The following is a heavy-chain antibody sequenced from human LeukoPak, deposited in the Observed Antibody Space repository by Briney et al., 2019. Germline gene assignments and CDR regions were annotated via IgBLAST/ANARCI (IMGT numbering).Heavy chain of an antibody. J-gene: IGHJ5*02. Sequence: SETLSLTCTVSGGSISNYYWSWLRQSAGKGLEWTGRIYASGSTNYNPSLKSRVTISLDKSKNQFSLKLTSMTAADTAVYHCARGLVGTTGEQNWFDPWGQGTLVTVSS. CDR3: ARGLVGTTGEQNWFDP. V-gene: IGHV4-4*07. CDR2: IYASGST. D-gene: IGHD1-26*01. CDR1: GGSISNYY.